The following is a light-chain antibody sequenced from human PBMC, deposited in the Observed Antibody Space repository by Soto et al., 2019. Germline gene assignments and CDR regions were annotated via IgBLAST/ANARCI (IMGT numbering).Light chain of an antibody. V-gene: IGLV2-14*03. J-gene: IGLJ1*01. CDR2: DVA. CDR1: SSDVGSYNY. CDR3: SSYTTSSTYV. Sequence: QSVLTQPASVSGSPGQSITISCTGTSSDVGSYNYVSWYQQHPGKAPKLILYDVAYRPSGVSHRFSASKSGNTAALTISGLQAEDEADYYCSSYTTSSTYVFGSGTKLTVL.